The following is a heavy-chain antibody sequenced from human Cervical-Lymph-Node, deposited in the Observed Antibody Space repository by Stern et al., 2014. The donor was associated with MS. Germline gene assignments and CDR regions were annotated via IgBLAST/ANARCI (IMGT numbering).Heavy chain of an antibody. CDR2: IYPDDSDI. CDR3: ARPPPRRKWDDPNYGMDV. V-gene: IGHV5-51*03. D-gene: IGHD1-1*01. J-gene: IGHJ6*02. CDR1: GYTFTNNW. Sequence: EVQLVESGAEVKKPGESLKISCKGSGYTFTNNWIAWVRQMPGKGLEWMGIIYPDDSDIRYRPSLQGQVTISADKSISTAYLQWSSRKPGDSAVYYCARPPPRRKWDDPNYGMDVWGQGTTVTVSS.